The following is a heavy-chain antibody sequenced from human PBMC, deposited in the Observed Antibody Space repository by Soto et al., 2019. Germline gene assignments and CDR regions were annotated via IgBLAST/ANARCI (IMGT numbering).Heavy chain of an antibody. V-gene: IGHV3-73*01. CDR3: IRGGSPYYYDY. CDR1: GFIFSGSA. CDR2: ILSKAGNYAT. J-gene: IGHJ4*02. Sequence: EVQLVESGGGLVQPGGSLKLSCAASGFIFSGSAVHWVRQASGKGLEWVGRILSKAGNYATAYAASMKGRFTISRDDSENTAFLQMTSLKTEDTAVYYCIRGGSPYYYDYWGQGTLVAVSS.